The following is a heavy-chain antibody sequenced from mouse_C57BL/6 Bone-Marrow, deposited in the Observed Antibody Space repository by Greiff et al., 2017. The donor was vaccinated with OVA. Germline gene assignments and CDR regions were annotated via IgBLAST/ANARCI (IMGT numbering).Heavy chain of an antibody. CDR1: GYTFTSYW. D-gene: IGHD2-12*01. V-gene: IGHV1-72*01. Sequence: QVQLKQPGAELVKPGASVKLSCKASGYTFTSYWMHWVKQRPGRGLEWIGRIDPNSGGTKYNEKFKSKATLTVDKPSSTAYMQLSSLTSEDSAVYYCARGAYYSPWFAYWGQGTLVTVSA. CDR2: IDPNSGGT. CDR3: ARGAYYSPWFAY. J-gene: IGHJ3*01.